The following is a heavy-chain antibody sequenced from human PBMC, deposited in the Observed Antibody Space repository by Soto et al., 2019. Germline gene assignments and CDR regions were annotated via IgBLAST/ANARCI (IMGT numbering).Heavy chain of an antibody. V-gene: IGHV1-69*06. CDR2: IIPIFGTA. CDR3: ARDKKMERRSYYYYGMYV. J-gene: IGHJ6*02. CDR1: GGTFSSYA. Sequence: QVQLVQSGAEVKKPGSSVKVSCKASGGTFSSYAISWVRQAPGQGLEWMGGIIPIFGTANYAQKFQGRVTITADKSTSTAYMELSSLRSEDTAVYYCARDKKMERRSYYYYGMYVWGQGTTVTVSS. D-gene: IGHD1-1*01.